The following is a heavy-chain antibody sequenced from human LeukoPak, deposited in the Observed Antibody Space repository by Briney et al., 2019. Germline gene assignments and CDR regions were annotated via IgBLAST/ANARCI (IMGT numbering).Heavy chain of an antibody. CDR1: GFTVSSNY. V-gene: IGHV3-66*01. D-gene: IGHD2/OR15-2a*01. J-gene: IGHJ3*02. Sequence: GGSLRLSCAASGFTVSSNYMYWVRQAPGKGLEWVSVIYSGGSTYYADTVKGRFIISRDNSKNTLYLQMNSLRAEDTAVYYCARPANHYLHDGFDIWGQGTMVTVSS. CDR3: ARPANHYLHDGFDI. CDR2: IYSGGST.